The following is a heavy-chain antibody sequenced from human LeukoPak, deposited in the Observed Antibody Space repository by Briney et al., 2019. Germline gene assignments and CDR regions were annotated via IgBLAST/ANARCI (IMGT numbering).Heavy chain of an antibody. D-gene: IGHD2-21*02. Sequence: GASLKLSCKASGYTFTGYYMNWVRQAPGQGLEWMGWINPNSGGTNYAQKFQGRVTMNRDTSISTAYMELSRLRSDDTAVYYCARAIPYCGGDCSAYYYYGMDVWGQGTTVTVSS. CDR1: GYTFTGYY. J-gene: IGHJ6*02. CDR3: ARAIPYCGGDCSAYYYYGMDV. V-gene: IGHV1-2*02. CDR2: INPNSGGT.